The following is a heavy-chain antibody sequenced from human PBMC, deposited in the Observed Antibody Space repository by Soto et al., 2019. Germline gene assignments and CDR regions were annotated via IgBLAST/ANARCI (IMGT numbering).Heavy chain of an antibody. CDR3: AKTLYDILTGFFDY. Sequence: PGGSLRLSCAASGFTFSNACIHWVRQAPGKGLEWVSGISWNSGSIGYADSVKGRFTISRDNAKNSLYLQMNSLRAEDTALYYCAKTLYDILTGFFDYWGQGTLVTVSS. D-gene: IGHD3-9*01. CDR2: ISWNSGSI. CDR1: GFTFSNAC. J-gene: IGHJ4*02. V-gene: IGHV3-9*01.